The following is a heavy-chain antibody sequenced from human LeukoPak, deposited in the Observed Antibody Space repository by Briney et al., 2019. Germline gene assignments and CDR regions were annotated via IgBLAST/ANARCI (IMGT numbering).Heavy chain of an antibody. CDR3: AGGTYYYGSGSYYTYGMDV. CDR1: GGTFSSYA. J-gene: IGHJ6*04. D-gene: IGHD3-10*01. Sequence: ASVKVACKASGGTFSSYAISWVRQAPGQGLEWMGGIIPIFGTANYAQKFQGRVTITADESTSTAYMELSSLRSEDTAVYYCAGGTYYYGSGSYYTYGMDVWGKGTTVTVSS. CDR2: IIPIFGTA. V-gene: IGHV1-69*01.